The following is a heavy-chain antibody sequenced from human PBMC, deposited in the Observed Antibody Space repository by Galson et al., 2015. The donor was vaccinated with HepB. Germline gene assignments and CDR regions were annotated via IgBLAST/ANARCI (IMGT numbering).Heavy chain of an antibody. CDR2: ISGSGGST. V-gene: IGHV3-23*01. Sequence: SLRLSCAASGFTFSSYAMSWVRQAPGKGLEWVSAISGSGGSTYYAASVKGRFTISRDNTKNTLYLQMNSLRAEDTAVYYCAKCLSSWPFDSWHQGTLGTVSS. CDR1: GFTFSSYA. CDR3: AKCLSSWPFDS. D-gene: IGHD6-13*01. J-gene: IGHJ5*01.